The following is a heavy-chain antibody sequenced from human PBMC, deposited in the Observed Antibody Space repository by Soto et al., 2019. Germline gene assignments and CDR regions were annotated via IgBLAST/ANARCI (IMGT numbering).Heavy chain of an antibody. Sequence: QVQLQESGPGLVKPSGTLSLTCAVSGGSLSSSNWWSWVRQPPGKGLEWIGEIYHSGNTNYNPSLKRRVTLAVDNSRNQFSLKLSSVTAADTAVYYCARRWGEGRVDYWGQGTLVTVSS. CDR3: ARRWGEGRVDY. J-gene: IGHJ4*02. V-gene: IGHV4-4*02. D-gene: IGHD3-10*01. CDR1: GGSLSSSNW. CDR2: IYHSGNT.